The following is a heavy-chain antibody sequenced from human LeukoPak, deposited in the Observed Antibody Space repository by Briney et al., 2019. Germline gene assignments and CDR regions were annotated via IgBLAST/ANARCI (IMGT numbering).Heavy chain of an antibody. CDR3: AKDGSSSWFRYWFDP. CDR2: ISGSGGST. V-gene: IGHV3-23*01. Sequence: GGSLRLSCAASGFTFSSYAMTWVRQAPGKGLEWVSAISGSGGSTYYADSVKGRFTISRDNSKNTLYLQMNSLRAEDTAVYYCAKDGSSSWFRYWFDPWGQGILVTVSS. CDR1: GFTFSSYA. D-gene: IGHD6-13*01. J-gene: IGHJ5*02.